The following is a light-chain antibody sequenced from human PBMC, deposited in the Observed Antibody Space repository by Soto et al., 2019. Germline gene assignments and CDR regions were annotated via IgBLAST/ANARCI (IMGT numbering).Light chain of an antibody. CDR1: SSNIGRNI. V-gene: IGLV1-44*01. J-gene: IGLJ3*02. CDR3: ASWDDSLKGPV. CDR2: SNI. Sequence: QSVLTQPPSASGAPGQRVTISCSGSSSNIGRNIVNWYQQLPGTAPKLLIYSNIQRPSGVPDRFSASKSGTSASLAISGLQSDDEADYYCASWDDSLKGPVFGGGTKVTVL.